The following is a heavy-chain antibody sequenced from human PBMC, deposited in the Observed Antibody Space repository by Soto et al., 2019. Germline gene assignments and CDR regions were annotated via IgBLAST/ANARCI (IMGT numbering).Heavy chain of an antibody. J-gene: IGHJ4*02. V-gene: IGHV1-69*01. CDR2: IIPIFGTA. CDR1: GGTFSSYA. CDR3: ARGMRYGPILPLDY. D-gene: IGHD1-26*01. Sequence: QVQLVQSGAEVKKPGSSVKVSCKASGGTFSSYAISWVRQSPGQGLEWMGGIIPIFGTANYAQKFQGRVTITADESTSTVYMELSSLRSEDTAVYYCARGMRYGPILPLDYWGQGTLVTVSS.